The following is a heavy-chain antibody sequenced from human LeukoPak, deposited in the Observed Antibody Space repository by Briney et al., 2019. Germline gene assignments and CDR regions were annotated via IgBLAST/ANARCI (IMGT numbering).Heavy chain of an antibody. V-gene: IGHV3-7*01. Sequence: PGGSLRLSCAASGFTFSNYAMSWVRQAPGKGLEWVANIKQDGSEKYYVDSVKGRFTISRDNAKNSLYLQLNSLRAEDTAVYYCARSPYTSGWYGVGYWGQGTLVTVSS. CDR1: GFTFSNYA. J-gene: IGHJ4*02. D-gene: IGHD6-19*01. CDR2: IKQDGSEK. CDR3: ARSPYTSGWYGVGY.